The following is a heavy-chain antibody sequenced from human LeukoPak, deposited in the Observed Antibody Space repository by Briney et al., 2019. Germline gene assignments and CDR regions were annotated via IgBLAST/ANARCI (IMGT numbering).Heavy chain of an antibody. CDR2: IYYSRST. V-gene: IGHV4-61*01. J-gene: IGHJ4*02. CDR3: ARARGQWLDPTGY. D-gene: IGHD6-19*01. Sequence: SETLSLTCTVSGGSVSSGSYSWSWIRQPPGKGLEWIGNIYYSRSTSYSPSLKSRVTISIDTSKNQFSLKLSSVTAADTAVYYCARARGQWLDPTGYWGQGTLVTVSS. CDR1: GGSVSSGSYS.